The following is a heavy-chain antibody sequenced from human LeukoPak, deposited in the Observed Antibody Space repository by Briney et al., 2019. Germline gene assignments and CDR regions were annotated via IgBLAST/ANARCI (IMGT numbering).Heavy chain of an antibody. D-gene: IGHD1-26*01. Sequence: SQTLSLTCAISGDSFSSNSATWNWIRQSPSKGLEWLGRTYYRSKWYNDYAVSVKSRITINPDTSKNQFLLQLNSVTPEDTAVYYCARGVGGSRPSYYFDYWGQGTLVTVSS. CDR1: GDSFSSNSAT. J-gene: IGHJ4*02. CDR2: TYYRSKWYN. V-gene: IGHV6-1*01. CDR3: ARGVGGSRPSYYFDY.